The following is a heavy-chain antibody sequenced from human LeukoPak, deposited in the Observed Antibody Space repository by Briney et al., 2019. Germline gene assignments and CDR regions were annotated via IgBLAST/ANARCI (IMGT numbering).Heavy chain of an antibody. CDR3: AKDPWGSSSF. CDR2: IWYDGSSK. J-gene: IGHJ4*02. D-gene: IGHD6-6*01. CDR1: GFTFSSYD. Sequence: PGRSLRLSCAASGFTFSSYDMHWVRQAPAKGLEWVAVIWYDGSSKYYADSVKGRFTISRDNSKNTLYLQMDSLRAEDTAVYYCAKDPWGSSSFWGQGTLVIVSS. V-gene: IGHV3-33*06.